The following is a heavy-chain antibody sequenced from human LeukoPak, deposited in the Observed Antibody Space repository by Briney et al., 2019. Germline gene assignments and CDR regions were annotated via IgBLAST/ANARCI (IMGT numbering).Heavy chain of an antibody. CDR3: ARVWDTAIDY. CDR1: GFTFSSYW. D-gene: IGHD5-18*01. CDR2: INSDGSST. J-gene: IGHJ4*02. Sequence: GRSLRLSCAASGFTFSSYWMHWVRQAPGKGRVWVSRINSDGSSTSYADSGKGRFTISRDNAKNTLYLQMNSLRAEDTAVYYCARVWDTAIDYWGQGTLVTVSS. V-gene: IGHV3-74*01.